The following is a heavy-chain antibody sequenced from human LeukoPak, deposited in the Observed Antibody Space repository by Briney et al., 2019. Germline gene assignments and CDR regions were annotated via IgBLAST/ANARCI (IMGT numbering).Heavy chain of an antibody. CDR3: ARNLESSSWYNFDY. Sequence: MTGESLKISCKGSGYSFTSYWIGWVRQMPGKGLEWMGIIYPGDSDTRYSPSFQGQVTISADKSISTAYLQWSSLKASDTAVYYCARNLESSSWYNFDYWGQGTLVTVSS. CDR1: GYSFTSYW. V-gene: IGHV5-51*01. J-gene: IGHJ4*02. CDR2: IYPGDSDT. D-gene: IGHD6-13*01.